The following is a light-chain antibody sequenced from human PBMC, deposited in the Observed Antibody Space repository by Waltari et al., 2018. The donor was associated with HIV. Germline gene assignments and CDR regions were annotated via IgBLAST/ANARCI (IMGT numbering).Light chain of an antibody. CDR1: QSFSSSY. Sequence: EIVLTQSPNTLSLSPGERATLSCRASQSFSSSYLAWYRQKPGQAPRLLIYGASSRATGIPDRFSGSGSGTDFTLTISGLEPEDFAVYYCQHYGSSSWTFGQGTKVEIK. V-gene: IGKV3-20*01. CDR3: QHYGSSSWT. CDR2: GAS. J-gene: IGKJ1*01.